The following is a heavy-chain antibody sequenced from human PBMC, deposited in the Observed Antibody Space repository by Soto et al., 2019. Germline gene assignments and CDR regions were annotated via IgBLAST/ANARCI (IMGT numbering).Heavy chain of an antibody. CDR2: MNPNSGNT. CDR3: ARAAGLGLVTIFGVVINEVNWFDP. CDR1: GYTFTSYD. J-gene: IGHJ5*02. D-gene: IGHD3-3*01. V-gene: IGHV1-8*01. Sequence: ASVKVSCKASGYTFTSYDINWVRQATGQGLEWMGWMNPNSGNTGYAQKFQGRVTMTRNTAISTAYMELSSLRSEDTAVYYWARAAGLGLVTIFGVVINEVNWFDPWGQGTLVTVSS.